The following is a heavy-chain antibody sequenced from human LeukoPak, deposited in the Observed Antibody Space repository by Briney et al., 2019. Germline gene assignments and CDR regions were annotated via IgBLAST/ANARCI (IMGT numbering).Heavy chain of an antibody. V-gene: IGHV4-39*07. D-gene: IGHD6-13*01. CDR3: ARRVHSSSWSSYFDY. J-gene: IGHJ4*02. Sequence: SETLSLTCTVSGGSISSSSYYWGWIRQPPGKGLEWIGSIYYSGSTYYNPSLKSRVTISVDKSKNQFFLKLSSVTATDTVVYYCARRVHSSSWSSYFDYWGQETLVTVSS. CDR2: IYYSGST. CDR1: GGSISSSSYY.